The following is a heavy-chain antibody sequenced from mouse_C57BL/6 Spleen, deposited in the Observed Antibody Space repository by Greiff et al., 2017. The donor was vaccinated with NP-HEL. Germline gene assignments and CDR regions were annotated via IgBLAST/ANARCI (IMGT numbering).Heavy chain of an antibody. CDR1: GYTFTDYE. CDR2: IDPETGGT. J-gene: IGHJ1*03. CDR3: TPYYYGSRSYVDV. D-gene: IGHD1-1*01. V-gene: IGHV1-15*01. Sequence: QVQLQQSGAELVRPGASVTLSCKASGYTFTDYEMHWVKQTPVHGLEWIGAIDPETGGTAYNQKFKGKAILTADKSSSTAYMELRSLTSEDSAVYYCTPYYYGSRSYVDVWGTGTTVTVSS.